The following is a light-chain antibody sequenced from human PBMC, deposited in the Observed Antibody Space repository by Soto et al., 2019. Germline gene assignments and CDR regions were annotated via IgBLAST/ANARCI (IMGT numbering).Light chain of an antibody. V-gene: IGLV2-14*01. CDR3: SSYTSSSSLV. J-gene: IGLJ1*01. CDR2: EVS. Sequence: QAVVTQPASVSGSPGQSITISCTGASSDVGSYNYVSWYQQYPGKAPKLMLFEVSARPSGVSNRFSGSKSGNTASLTISGLQAEDEADYYCSSYTSSSSLVFGTGTKVTVL. CDR1: SSDVGSYNY.